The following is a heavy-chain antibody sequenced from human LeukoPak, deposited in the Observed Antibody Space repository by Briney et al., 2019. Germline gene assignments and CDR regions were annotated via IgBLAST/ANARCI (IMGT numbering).Heavy chain of an antibody. D-gene: IGHD3-22*01. CDR1: GFTFSTYA. CDR3: AYYYDSTGYDFGH. V-gene: IGHV3-23*01. CDR2: ISDNGGIR. J-gene: IGHJ4*02. Sequence: GGSLRLSCAASGFTFSTYAMSWVRQAPGKGLEWDSGISDNGGIRYYADSAKGRFTISRDNSKNTLYLQMDSLRAEDTAIYYCAYYYDSTGYDFGHWGQGTLVTVSS.